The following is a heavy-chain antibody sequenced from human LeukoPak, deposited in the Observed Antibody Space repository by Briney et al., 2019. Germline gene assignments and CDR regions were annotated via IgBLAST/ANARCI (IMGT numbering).Heavy chain of an antibody. CDR1: GRSISSYY. J-gene: IGHJ3*02. CDR3: ARETMIRGVDAFDI. Sequence: SSETLSLTCTVSGRSISSYYWGWVRQPRGKGLELIGYIYCSGSTNYNPSLKSRVTISVDTSKNQISLKLSSVTAADTAVYYCARETMIRGVDAFDIWGQGTMVTVSS. CDR2: IYCSGST. V-gene: IGHV4-59*01. D-gene: IGHD3-22*01.